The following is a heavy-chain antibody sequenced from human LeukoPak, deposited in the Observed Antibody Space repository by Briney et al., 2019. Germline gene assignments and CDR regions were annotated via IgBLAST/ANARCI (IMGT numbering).Heavy chain of an antibody. CDR3: ARDTVTIVRGVTWFDP. V-gene: IGHV4-38-2*02. CDR1: GSSISSGYY. Sequence: SETLSLTCTVSGSSISSGYYWGWIRQPPGKGLEWNGSSYHSESTYYNPSLKSRVNISVDTSKNQFSLKLSSVTAADTAVYYCARDTVTIVRGVTWFDPWGQGTLVTVSS. J-gene: IGHJ5*02. D-gene: IGHD3-10*01. CDR2: SYHSEST.